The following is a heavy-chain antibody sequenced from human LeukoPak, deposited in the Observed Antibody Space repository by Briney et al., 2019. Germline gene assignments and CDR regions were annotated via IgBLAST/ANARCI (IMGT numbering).Heavy chain of an antibody. Sequence: GGSLRLSCAASGFTFSSYWMSWVRQAPGKGLEWVANMNPDGSEKYFLDSVKGRFTISRDNAKSSLYLQMDSLRAEDTAVYYCATGNGDYFSTNRRNAMDVWGQGTTVTVSS. V-gene: IGHV3-7*01. CDR2: MNPDGSEK. D-gene: IGHD4-17*01. J-gene: IGHJ6*02. CDR3: ATGNGDYFSTNRRNAMDV. CDR1: GFTFSSYW.